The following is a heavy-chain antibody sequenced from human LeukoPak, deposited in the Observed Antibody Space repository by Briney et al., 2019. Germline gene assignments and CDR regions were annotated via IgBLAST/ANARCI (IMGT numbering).Heavy chain of an antibody. Sequence: PGGSLRLSCAASGFTFSDHYLDWVRQAPGKGLEWVGRSRNKANSYTTDYAASVKGRFTLSRDDSKNSLYLQMNSLRTEDTAVYYCALRYCSSGRCYNEALDVWGQGTMVTVSS. CDR2: SRNKANSYTT. J-gene: IGHJ3*01. V-gene: IGHV3-72*01. CDR3: ALRYCSSGRCYNEALDV. D-gene: IGHD2-2*02. CDR1: GFTFSDHY.